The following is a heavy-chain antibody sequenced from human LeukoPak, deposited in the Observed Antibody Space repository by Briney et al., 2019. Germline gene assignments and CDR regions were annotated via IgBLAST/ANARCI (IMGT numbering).Heavy chain of an antibody. CDR3: AMLAGIWFGEPDHDAFDI. J-gene: IGHJ3*02. Sequence: GGSLRLSCAASGFTLSSYSMNWVRQPPGKGLEWVSYISSSSGTIYYADSVKGRFTISRDNAKNSLYLQMNSLRAEDTAVYYCAMLAGIWFGEPDHDAFDIWGQGTMVTVSS. CDR2: ISSSSGTI. D-gene: IGHD3-10*01. CDR1: GFTLSSYS. V-gene: IGHV3-48*01.